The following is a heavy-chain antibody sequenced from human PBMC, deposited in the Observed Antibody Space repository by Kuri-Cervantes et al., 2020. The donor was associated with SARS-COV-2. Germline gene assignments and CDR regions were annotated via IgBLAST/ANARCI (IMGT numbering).Heavy chain of an antibody. CDR1: GYTLTELS. J-gene: IGHJ6*02. Sequence: ASVKVSCKVSGYTLTELSMHWVRQAPGKGLEWMGGFDPEDGETIYAQKFQGRVTMTEDTSTDTAYMELSSLRSEDTAVYYCARRPTVVTRGSYYYYGMDVWGQGTTVTVSS. CDR2: FDPEDGET. CDR3: ARRPTVVTRGSYYYYGMDV. V-gene: IGHV1-24*01. D-gene: IGHD4-23*01.